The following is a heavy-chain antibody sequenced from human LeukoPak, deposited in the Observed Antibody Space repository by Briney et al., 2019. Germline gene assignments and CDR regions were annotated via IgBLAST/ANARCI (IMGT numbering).Heavy chain of an antibody. D-gene: IGHD3-10*01. CDR1: GFPFSSYE. Sequence: GGSLRLSCAASGFPFSSYEMNWVRQAPGKGLEWISYISSSNTIYYADSVKGRFTISRDNANNSLYLQMNSLRAEDTAVYYCARDHYYGSGSFDYWGQGTLVTVSS. J-gene: IGHJ4*02. V-gene: IGHV3-48*03. CDR2: ISSSNTI. CDR3: ARDHYYGSGSFDY.